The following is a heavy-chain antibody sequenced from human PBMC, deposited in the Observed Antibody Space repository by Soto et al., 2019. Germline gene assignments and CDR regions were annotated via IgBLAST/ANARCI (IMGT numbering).Heavy chain of an antibody. Sequence: GGSLRLACAASGFTFSRYAIHWVRQAPGKGLEWVAVISRDGSNKYYVDSVKGRFTISRDNSKNTLYLQMNSLRDEDTAVYYCARSRNSAVADSFDFWGQGTLVTVSS. J-gene: IGHJ4*02. CDR2: ISRDGSNK. V-gene: IGHV3-30-3*01. CDR3: ARSRNSAVADSFDF. D-gene: IGHD3-10*01. CDR1: GFTFSRYA.